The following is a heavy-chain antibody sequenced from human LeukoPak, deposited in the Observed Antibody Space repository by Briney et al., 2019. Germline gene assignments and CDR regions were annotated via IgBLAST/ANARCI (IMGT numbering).Heavy chain of an antibody. J-gene: IGHJ4*02. CDR3: ASVLDY. V-gene: IGHV4-34*01. D-gene: IGHD3-3*01. Sequence: SETLSLTCAVYGGSFSGYYWSWIRQPPGKGLEWIGSIYYSGSTYYNPSLKGRVTISVDTSKNQFSLKLSSVTAADTAVYYCASVLDYWGQGTLVTVSS. CDR2: IYYSGST. CDR1: GGSFSGYY.